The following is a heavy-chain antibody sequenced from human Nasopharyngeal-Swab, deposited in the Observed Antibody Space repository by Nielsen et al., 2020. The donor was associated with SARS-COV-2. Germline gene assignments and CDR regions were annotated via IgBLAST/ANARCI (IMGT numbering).Heavy chain of an antibody. CDR1: GGSISSYY. CDR3: ARIGCSGGSCYCDY. Sequence: SETLSLTCTVSGGSISSYYWSWIRQPPGKGLEWIGYIYYNGSTNYNPSLKSRVTISIDTSKYQFSLKLNSVTAADTAVYYCARIGCSGGSCYCDYWGQGTLVTVSS. V-gene: IGHV4-59*01. CDR2: IYYNGST. D-gene: IGHD2-15*01. J-gene: IGHJ4*02.